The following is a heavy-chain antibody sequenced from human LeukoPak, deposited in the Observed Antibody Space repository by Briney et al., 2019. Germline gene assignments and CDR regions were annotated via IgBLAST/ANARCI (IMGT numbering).Heavy chain of an antibody. CDR2: IYYSGTT. CDR1: GGSISSGDYY. Sequence: PSETLSLTCTVSGGSISSGDYYWSWIRQPPGKGLEWIGYIYYSGTTYYNPSLKSRVTMSVDTSKNQFSLKLSSVTAADTAVYYCARRSSWDYDFDYWGQGTLVTVSS. CDR3: ARRSSWDYDFDY. J-gene: IGHJ4*02. V-gene: IGHV4-30-4*02. D-gene: IGHD1-7*01.